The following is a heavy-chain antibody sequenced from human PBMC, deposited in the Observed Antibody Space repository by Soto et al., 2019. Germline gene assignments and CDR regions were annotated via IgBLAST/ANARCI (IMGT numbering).Heavy chain of an antibody. V-gene: IGHV4-38-2*01. CDR2: IYHSGSA. D-gene: IGHD3-16*01. Sequence: SETLSLTCAVSGYSISSGYYWGWIRQPPGKGLEWIGSIYHSGSAYYNPSLKSRVTISVDTSKNQFSLKLSSVTAADTAVYYCAARLGDVWGQGTTVTVSS. CDR3: AARLGDV. CDR1: GYSISSGYY. J-gene: IGHJ6*02.